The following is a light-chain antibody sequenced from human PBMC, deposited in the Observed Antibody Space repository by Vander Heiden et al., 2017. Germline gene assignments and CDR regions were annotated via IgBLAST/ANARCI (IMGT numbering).Light chain of an antibody. J-gene: IGLJ3*02. V-gene: IGLV1-40*01. CDR3: QSYDSSLSGWV. Sequence: QSVLTQPPSVSGAPGQRVTISCTWSSSNTGAGYDVHWYQQLPGTAPKLLIYGNSNRPSGVPDRFSGSKSGTSASLAITGLQAEDEADYYCQSYDSSLSGWVFGGGTKLTVL. CDR2: GNS. CDR1: SSNTGAGYD.